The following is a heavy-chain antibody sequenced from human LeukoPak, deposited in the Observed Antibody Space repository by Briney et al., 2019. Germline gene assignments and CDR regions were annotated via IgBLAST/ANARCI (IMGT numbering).Heavy chain of an antibody. V-gene: IGHV4-34*01. CDR2: INHSGST. CDR1: GGSFSGYY. Sequence: SSETLSLTCAVYGGSFSGYYWSWIRQPPGKGLEWIGEINHSGSTNYNPSLKSRVTISVDTSKNQFSLKLSPVTAADTAVYYCARNAAAGTVYYYYYMDVWGKGTTVTISS. D-gene: IGHD6-13*01. J-gene: IGHJ6*03. CDR3: ARNAAAGTVYYYYYMDV.